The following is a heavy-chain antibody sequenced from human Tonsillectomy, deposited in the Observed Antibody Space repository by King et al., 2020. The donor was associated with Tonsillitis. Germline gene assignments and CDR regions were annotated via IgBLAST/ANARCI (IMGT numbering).Heavy chain of an antibody. V-gene: IGHV3-20*04. Sequence: VQLVESGGGVVRPGGSLRLSCVASGFTFDDYGMSWVRQAPGEGLEWVSGINWDGGRPGFADSLKGRFTISRDNAKNSLYLQMNSLRAEDTALYYCAREGVVTPGYFDYWGQGTLVTVSS. CDR1: GFTFDDYG. D-gene: IGHD4-23*01. CDR2: INWDGGRP. J-gene: IGHJ4*02. CDR3: AREGVVTPGYFDY.